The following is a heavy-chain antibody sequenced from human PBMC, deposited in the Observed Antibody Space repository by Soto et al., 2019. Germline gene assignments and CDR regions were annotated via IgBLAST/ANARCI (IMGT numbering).Heavy chain of an antibody. V-gene: IGHV4-34*01. Sequence: PSETLSLTCAVYGGSFSGYYWSWIRQPPGKGLEWIGEINHSGSTNYNPSLKSRVTISVDTSKNQFSLKLSSVTAADTAVYYCARGRGYYYYYYYMDVWGKGTTVTVS. D-gene: IGHD3-16*01. CDR1: GGSFSGYY. J-gene: IGHJ6*03. CDR2: INHSGST. CDR3: ARGRGYYYYYYYMDV.